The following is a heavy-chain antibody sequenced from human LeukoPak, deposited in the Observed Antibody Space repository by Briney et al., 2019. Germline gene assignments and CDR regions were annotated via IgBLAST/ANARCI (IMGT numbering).Heavy chain of an antibody. V-gene: IGHV3-48*03. J-gene: IGHJ4*02. D-gene: IGHD5-12*01. CDR1: GFTFSSYE. CDR3: VRETSGGYVWEGFDY. CDR2: ISSSGSTI. Sequence: GGSLRLSCAASGFTFSSYEMNWVRQAPGKGLEWVSYISSSGSTIYYADSVKGRFTISRDNAKNSLYLQMNSLRAEETAVYYCVRETSGGYVWEGFDYWGQGTLVTVSS.